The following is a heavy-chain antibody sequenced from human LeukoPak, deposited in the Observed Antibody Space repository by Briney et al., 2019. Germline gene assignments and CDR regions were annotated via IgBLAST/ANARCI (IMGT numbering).Heavy chain of an antibody. D-gene: IGHD2-15*01. Sequence: LRLSCAASGFTFSDYYMSWIRQHPGKGLEWIGYIHYSGRTYYNPSLKSRVTISADTSKNQFSLKLSSVTAADTAVYYCARADLGYCSGGSCYSRYYFDYWGQGTVVTVSS. V-gene: IGHV4-31*02. J-gene: IGHJ4*02. CDR3: ARADLGYCSGGSCYSRYYFDY. CDR2: IHYSGRT. CDR1: GFTFSDYY.